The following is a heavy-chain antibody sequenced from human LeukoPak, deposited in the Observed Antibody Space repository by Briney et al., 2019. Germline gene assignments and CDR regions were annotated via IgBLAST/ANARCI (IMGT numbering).Heavy chain of an antibody. V-gene: IGHV3-30*03. D-gene: IGHD1-14*01. CDR2: ISYDGSEK. CDR1: GFIFSSYG. J-gene: IGHJ4*02. CDR3: AREVGSINDY. Sequence: GGSLRLSCAASGFIFSSYGMHWVRQAPGKGLEWVAVISYDGSEKYYAESVKGRFTISRDSSRNTLYLQMNSLRPEDTAVYYCAREVGSINDYWGQGTLVTVSS.